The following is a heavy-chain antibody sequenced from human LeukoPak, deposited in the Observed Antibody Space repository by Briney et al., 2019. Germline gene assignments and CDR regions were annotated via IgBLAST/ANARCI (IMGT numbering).Heavy chain of an antibody. J-gene: IGHJ5*02. CDR2: IIPIFGTA. CDR3: AREGVYSSSWNWFDP. CDR1: GGTFSSYA. D-gene: IGHD6-13*01. V-gene: IGHV1-69*13. Sequence: ASVKVSXKASGGTFSSYAISWVQQAPGQGLEWMGGIIPIFGTANYAQKFQGRVTITADESTSTAYMELSSLRSEDTAVYYCAREGVYSSSWNWFDPWGQGTLVTVSS.